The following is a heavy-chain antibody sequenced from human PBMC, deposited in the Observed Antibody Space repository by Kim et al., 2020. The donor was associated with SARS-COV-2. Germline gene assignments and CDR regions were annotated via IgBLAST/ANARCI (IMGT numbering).Heavy chain of an antibody. Sequence: GGSLRLSCAASGFTFSSYSMNWVRQAPGKGLEWVSSISSSSSYIYYADSVKGRFTISRDNAKNSLYLQMNSLRAEDTAVYYCARDHRPLGRSWMVTTWFDYWGQGTLVTVSS. D-gene: IGHD2-21*02. CDR2: ISSSSSYI. CDR1: GFTFSSYS. V-gene: IGHV3-21*01. CDR3: ARDHRPLGRSWMVTTWFDY. J-gene: IGHJ4*02.